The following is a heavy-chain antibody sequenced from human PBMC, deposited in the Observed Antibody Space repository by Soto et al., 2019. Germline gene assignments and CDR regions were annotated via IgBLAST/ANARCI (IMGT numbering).Heavy chain of an antibody. V-gene: IGHV3-15*01. CDR2: IKNKIEGGTT. J-gene: IGHJ4*02. CDR1: GFTLSNAW. CDR3: APKWNFDY. Sequence: EVQLVESGGGLVKPGGSLRLSCAASGFTLSNAWVSWVRQAPGKGLEWVGRIKNKIEGGTTDYAAPVKGRFSISRDDSKNMLYLQMNSLITADTAGYYCAPKWNFDYWGQGSLVTVSS. D-gene: IGHD1-26*01.